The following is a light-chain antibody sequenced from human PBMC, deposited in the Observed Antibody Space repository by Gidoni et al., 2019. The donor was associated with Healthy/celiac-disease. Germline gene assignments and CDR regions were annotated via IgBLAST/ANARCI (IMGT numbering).Light chain of an antibody. J-gene: IGKJ2*02. Sequence: IVLTQSPATLSLSPGERATLSCRASQSVSSYLAWYQQKPGQAPRLLIYDASTRATGIPARFSGSGSGTDFTLTITSLEPEDFAVYYCQQRSNWPGTFXQXTKLDIK. CDR3: QQRSNWPGT. CDR1: QSVSSY. CDR2: DAS. V-gene: IGKV3-11*01.